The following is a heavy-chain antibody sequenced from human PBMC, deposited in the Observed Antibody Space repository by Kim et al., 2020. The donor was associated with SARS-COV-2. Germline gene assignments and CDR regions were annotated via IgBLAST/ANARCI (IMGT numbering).Heavy chain of an antibody. CDR3: ARDWGSGSYYYYYYGMDV. J-gene: IGHJ6*02. Sequence: GGSLRLSCAASGFTFSSYSMNWVRQAPGKGLEWVSSISSSSNYIYYADSVKGRFTISRDNAKNSLYLQMNSLRAEDTAVYYYARDWGSGSYYYYYYGMDVWGQGTTVTVSS. V-gene: IGHV3-21*01. CDR1: GFTFSSYS. CDR2: ISSSSNYI. D-gene: IGHD3-10*01.